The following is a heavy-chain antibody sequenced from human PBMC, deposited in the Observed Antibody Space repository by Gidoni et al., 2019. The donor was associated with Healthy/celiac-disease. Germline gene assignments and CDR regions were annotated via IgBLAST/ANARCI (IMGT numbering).Heavy chain of an antibody. Sequence: QVQLQESGPGLVKPSETLSLTCTVPGGSISSYYWSWIRQPPGKGLEWIGYIYYSGSTNYNPSLKSRVTISVDTSKNQFSLKLSSVTAADTAVYYCARGVVTAGFLRFDYWGQGTLVTVSS. CDR1: GGSISSYY. CDR2: IYYSGST. V-gene: IGHV4-59*08. J-gene: IGHJ4*02. CDR3: ARGVVTAGFLRFDY. D-gene: IGHD2-21*02.